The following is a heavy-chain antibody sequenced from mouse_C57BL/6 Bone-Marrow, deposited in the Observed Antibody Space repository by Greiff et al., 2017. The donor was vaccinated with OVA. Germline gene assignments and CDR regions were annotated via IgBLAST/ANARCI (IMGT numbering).Heavy chain of an antibody. J-gene: IGHJ3*01. D-gene: IGHD2-4*01. Sequence: QVQLQQSGPELVKPGASVKLSCKASGYTFTSYDINWVKQRPGQGLEWIGWIYPRDGSTKYNEKFKGKATLTVDTSSITAYMELHSLTSEDSAVYFCARRRVIYYEYDGGAWFAYWGQGTLVTVSA. V-gene: IGHV1-85*01. CDR2: IYPRDGST. CDR3: ARRRVIYYEYDGGAWFAY. CDR1: GYTFTSYD.